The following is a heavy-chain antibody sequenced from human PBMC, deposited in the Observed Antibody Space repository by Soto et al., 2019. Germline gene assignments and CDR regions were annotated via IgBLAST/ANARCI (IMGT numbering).Heavy chain of an antibody. D-gene: IGHD3-16*01. CDR1: NYSISSGYY. J-gene: IGHJ4*02. Sequence: PSETLSLTCTASNYSISSGYYWGWIRQSPGEGLEWIVSMYRSGTTYYNPSLKSRVTISIDTSKNQFSLKLTSVTSADTAVYFCARVAFGQIDYWGQGTLVTV. CDR2: MYRSGTT. CDR3: ARVAFGQIDY. V-gene: IGHV4-38-2*02.